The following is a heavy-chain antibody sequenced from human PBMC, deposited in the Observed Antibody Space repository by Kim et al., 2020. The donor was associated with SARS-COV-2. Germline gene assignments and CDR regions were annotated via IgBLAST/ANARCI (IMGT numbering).Heavy chain of an antibody. Sequence: GGSLRLSCAASGFTFSNAWMSWVRQAPGKGLEWVGRIKSKTDGGTTDYAAPVKGRFTISRDDSKNTLYLQMNSLKTEDTAVYYCTTDSFGGNPTHQDWYFDLWGRGTLVTVSS. CDR2: IKSKTDGGTT. J-gene: IGHJ2*01. CDR1: GFTFSNAW. V-gene: IGHV3-15*01. CDR3: TTDSFGGNPTHQDWYFDL. D-gene: IGHD2-15*01.